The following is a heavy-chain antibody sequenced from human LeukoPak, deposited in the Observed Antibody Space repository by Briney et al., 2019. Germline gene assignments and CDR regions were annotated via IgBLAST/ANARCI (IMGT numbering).Heavy chain of an antibody. Sequence: ASVKVSCKVSGYTLTELSMHWVRQAPGKGLEWMGGFDPEDGETIYAQKFQGRVTMTEDTSTDTAYMELSSLRSEGTAVYYCATASSLGRVGWFDPWGQGTLVTVSS. J-gene: IGHJ5*02. D-gene: IGHD2-2*01. V-gene: IGHV1-24*01. CDR2: FDPEDGET. CDR3: ATASSLGRVGWFDP. CDR1: GYTLTELS.